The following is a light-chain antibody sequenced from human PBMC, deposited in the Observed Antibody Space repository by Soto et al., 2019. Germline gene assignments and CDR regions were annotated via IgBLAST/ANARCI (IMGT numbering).Light chain of an antibody. V-gene: IGKV3-15*01. CDR2: GAS. J-gene: IGKJ1*01. Sequence: EIVMTQSPATLSVAPGERATLSCRASQSVSSILAWYQQKPGQAPRLLIYGASTRATGVPARFSGSGSGTEFTLTISSLQSEDFAVYYCQQYNGWPRTFGQGTKVEI. CDR1: QSVSSI. CDR3: QQYNGWPRT.